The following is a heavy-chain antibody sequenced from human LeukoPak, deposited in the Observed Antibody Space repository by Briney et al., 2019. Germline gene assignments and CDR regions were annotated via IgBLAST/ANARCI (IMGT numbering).Heavy chain of an antibody. CDR2: IRRKAHSYAT. CDR3: TREASSNYYYYMDV. Sequence: PGGSLRLSCAASGFTFSAAAMHWVRQASGKGLEWVGRIRRKAHSYATAYGASVKGRFTISRDDPKNTAYLQMNSLKTEDTAVYYCTREASSNYYYYMDVWSKGTTVTVSS. CDR1: GFTFSAAA. J-gene: IGHJ6*03. D-gene: IGHD3-10*01. V-gene: IGHV3-73*01.